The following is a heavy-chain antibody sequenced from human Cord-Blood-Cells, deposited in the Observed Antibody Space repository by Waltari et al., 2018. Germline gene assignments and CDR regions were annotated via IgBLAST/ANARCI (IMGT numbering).Heavy chain of an antibody. Sequence: QVQLVQSGAEVKKPGASVKVSCKASGYTFTSYGISWVRQAPGQGLEWMGWISAYNGNTNYAQKLQGRVTMTTDTSTSTAYMELRSRRSDDTAVYYCASLGYCSGGSCYSLGYFQHWGQGTLVTVSS. J-gene: IGHJ1*01. CDR2: ISAYNGNT. CDR1: GYTFTSYG. D-gene: IGHD2-15*01. V-gene: IGHV1-18*01. CDR3: ASLGYCSGGSCYSLGYFQH.